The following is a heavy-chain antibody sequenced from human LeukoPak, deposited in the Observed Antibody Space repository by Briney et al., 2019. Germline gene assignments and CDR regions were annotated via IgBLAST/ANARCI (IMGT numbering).Heavy chain of an antibody. V-gene: IGHV3-23*01. CDR2: ISGSGGST. J-gene: IGHJ4*02. Sequence: GGSLRLSCAASGFTFSSYGMSWVRQAPGKGLEWVSAISGSGGSTYYADSVKGRFTISRDNSKNALYLQMNSLRAEDTAVFYCAKAGDILTGYLGDWGQGILVTVSS. CDR3: AKAGDILTGYLGD. D-gene: IGHD3-9*01. CDR1: GFTFSSYG.